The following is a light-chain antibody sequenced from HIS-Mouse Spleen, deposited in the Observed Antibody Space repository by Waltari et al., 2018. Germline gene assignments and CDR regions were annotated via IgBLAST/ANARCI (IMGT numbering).Light chain of an antibody. V-gene: IGLV3-10*01. J-gene: IGLJ2*01. CDR3: YSTDSSGNHRV. Sequence: SYELTQPPSVSVSPGQTARITCAGVAWPKKYSYWYQQKSGQASVLVMYEDSNRPYGIPERFSGASSGTMATLTISGAQVEDEADYYCYSTDSSGNHRVFGGGTKLTVL. CDR2: EDS. CDR1: AWPKKY.